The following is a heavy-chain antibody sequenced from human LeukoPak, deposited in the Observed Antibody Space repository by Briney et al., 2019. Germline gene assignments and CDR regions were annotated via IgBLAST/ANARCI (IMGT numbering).Heavy chain of an antibody. CDR1: GFTFSSYG. CDR3: ARDFCSGGSCYLFDF. J-gene: IGHJ4*02. Sequence: PGGSLRLSCAASGFTFSSYGMYWVRQAPGKGLEWVAIIWYDGSNIYYADSAKGRCTISRDNSKNTLFLQMNSLRAEDTALYYCARDFCSGGSCYLFDFWGQGTLVTVSS. D-gene: IGHD2-15*01. CDR2: IWYDGSNI. V-gene: IGHV3-33*02.